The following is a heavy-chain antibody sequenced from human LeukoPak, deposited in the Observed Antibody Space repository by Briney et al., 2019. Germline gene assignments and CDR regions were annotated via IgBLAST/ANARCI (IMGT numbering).Heavy chain of an antibody. CDR3: AVSSTRRVVVVPAAIPAVNY. J-gene: IGHJ4*02. Sequence: ASVKASCKPSGYTLTGYYMHWVRQAPGQGLEWMGWINPNIGGTNYAQKFQGRVTMTRDTSISTAYMELSRLRSDDTAVYYCAVSSTRRVVVVPAAIPAVNYWGQGTLVTVSS. D-gene: IGHD2-2*02. CDR2: INPNIGGT. V-gene: IGHV1-2*02. CDR1: GYTLTGYY.